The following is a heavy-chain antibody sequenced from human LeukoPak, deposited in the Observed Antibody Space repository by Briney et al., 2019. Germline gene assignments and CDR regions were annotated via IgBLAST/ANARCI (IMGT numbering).Heavy chain of an antibody. CDR3: ASSRYCSGGSCWGIDY. V-gene: IGHV3-53*01. CDR1: GFTVSSNY. D-gene: IGHD2-15*01. Sequence: GGSLRLSCAASGFTVSSNYMSLVRQAPGKGLEWGSVIYSGGSTYYADSVKGRFTISRDNSKNTLYLQMNSLRAEDTAVYYCASSRYCSGGSCWGIDYWGQGTLVTVSS. CDR2: IYSGGST. J-gene: IGHJ4*02.